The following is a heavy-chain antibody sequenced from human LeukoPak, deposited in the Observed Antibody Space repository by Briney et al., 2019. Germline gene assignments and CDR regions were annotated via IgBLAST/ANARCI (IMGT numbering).Heavy chain of an antibody. CDR1: GYTFTGYY. CDR3: ASGLWVTAIEEGPIGNNDY. Sequence: GASVKVSCKASGYTFTGYYIYWVRQAPGQGLEWMGWINPNSGVTNYAQKFQGRVTMTRDTSISTAYLELSRLRSDDTAVYYCASGLWVTAIEEGPIGNNDYWGQGTLVTVSS. CDR2: INPNSGVT. D-gene: IGHD2-21*02. J-gene: IGHJ4*02. V-gene: IGHV1-2*02.